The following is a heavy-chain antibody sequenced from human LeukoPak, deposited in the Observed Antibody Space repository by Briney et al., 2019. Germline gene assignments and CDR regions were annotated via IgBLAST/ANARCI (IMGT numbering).Heavy chain of an antibody. CDR1: GFDFSAYE. CDR2: IAGSDSTI. J-gene: IGHJ4*02. D-gene: IGHD1-14*01. V-gene: IGHV3-48*03. Sequence: GSVRLSCAASGFDFSAYEMNWVRQAPGKGLEWVSYIAGSDSTIYYADSVKGRFTISRDNAKNSLYLQMNSLRAEDTALYYCTTLGYHLDSWGQGTLVTVSS. CDR3: TTLGYHLDS.